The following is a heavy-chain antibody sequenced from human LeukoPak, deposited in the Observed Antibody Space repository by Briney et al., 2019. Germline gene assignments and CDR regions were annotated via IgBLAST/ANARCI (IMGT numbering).Heavy chain of an antibody. J-gene: IGHJ4*02. Sequence: GSLRLSCAASGFTFSDYWMTWVRQAPGKGLEWIGEINHSGSTNYNPSLKSRVTISVDTSKNQFSLKLSSVTAADTAVYYCARGSRIAVAGRFDYWGQGTLVTVSS. CDR2: INHSGST. CDR3: ARGSRIAVAGRFDY. D-gene: IGHD6-19*01. V-gene: IGHV4-34*01. CDR1: GFTFSDYW.